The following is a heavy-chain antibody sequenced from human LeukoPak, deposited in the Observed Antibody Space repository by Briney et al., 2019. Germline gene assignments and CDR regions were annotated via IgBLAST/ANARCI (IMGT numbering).Heavy chain of an antibody. CDR3: ARSSGQRTDYYYGMDV. V-gene: IGHV4-59*01. J-gene: IGHJ6*04. CDR1: GGSISSYY. Sequence: SETLSLTCTVSGGSISSYYWSWIRQPPGKGLEWIGYIYYSGSTNYNPSLKSRVTISVDTSKNQLSLKLSSVTAADTAVYYCARSSGQRTDYYYGMDVWGKGTTVTVSS. D-gene: IGHD1-1*01. CDR2: IYYSGST.